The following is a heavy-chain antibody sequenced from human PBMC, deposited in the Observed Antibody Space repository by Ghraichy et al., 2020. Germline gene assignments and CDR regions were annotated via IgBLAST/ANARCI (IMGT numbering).Heavy chain of an antibody. CDR3: ARRGRGYSLYFYGLDI. J-gene: IGHJ6*02. D-gene: IGHD5-12*01. CDR2: VYYNGNT. Sequence: LSLTCTVSGGSIRSYYWSWIRHPPGKGLEWIGYVYYNGNTDYSPSLKSRASISVDTSKNQFSLRLTSVTAADTAVYYCARRGRGYSLYFYGLDIWGQGTTVTVSS. CDR1: GGSIRSYY. V-gene: IGHV4-59*08.